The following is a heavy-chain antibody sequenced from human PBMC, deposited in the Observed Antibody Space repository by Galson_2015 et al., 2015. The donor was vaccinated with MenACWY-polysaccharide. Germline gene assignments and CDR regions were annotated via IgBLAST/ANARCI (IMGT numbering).Heavy chain of an antibody. J-gene: IGHJ4*02. V-gene: IGHV1-46*01. D-gene: IGHD6-13*01. CDR1: GYTFTNYY. CDR3: ARGSSDSSRIF. Sequence: SCKASGYTFTNYYMHWVRQAPGQGLEWMGIINPSGGTTSYAQEFQGRVTMTRDTSTRTVYMELSSLRSEDTAMYFCARGSSDSSRIFWGQGTLVTVSS. CDR2: INPSGGTT.